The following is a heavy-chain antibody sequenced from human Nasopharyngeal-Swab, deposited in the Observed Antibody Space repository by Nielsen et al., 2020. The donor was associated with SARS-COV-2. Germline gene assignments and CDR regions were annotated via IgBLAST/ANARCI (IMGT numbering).Heavy chain of an antibody. CDR1: GYTFTSYG. CDR2: ISAYNGKT. Sequence: ASVKVSCKASGYTFTSYGITWVRQAPGQGLEWMAWISAYNGKTNYAQNLQGRVTMTTDTSTSTAYMELRSLRSDDTAVYYCARAVRYYDFWSGYSPGFESYYYYGMDVWGQGTTVTVSS. D-gene: IGHD3-3*01. J-gene: IGHJ6*02. V-gene: IGHV1-18*01. CDR3: ARAVRYYDFWSGYSPGFESYYYYGMDV.